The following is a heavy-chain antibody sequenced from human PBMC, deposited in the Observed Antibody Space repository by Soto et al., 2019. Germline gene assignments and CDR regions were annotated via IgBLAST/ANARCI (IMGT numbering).Heavy chain of an antibody. Sequence: GGSLRLSCAASGFTFSSYSMNWVRQAPGKGLEWVSSISSSSSYIYYADQVKGRFTISRDNSKNTLYLQMNSLRAEVTAVYYCARSEYDFWSGLTDWGQGTLVTVSS. J-gene: IGHJ4*02. V-gene: IGHV3-21*01. D-gene: IGHD3-3*01. CDR2: ISSSSSYI. CDR1: GFTFSSYS. CDR3: ARSEYDFWSGLTD.